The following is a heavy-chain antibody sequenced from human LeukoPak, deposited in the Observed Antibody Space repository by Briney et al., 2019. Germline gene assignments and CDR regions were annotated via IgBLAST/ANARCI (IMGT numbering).Heavy chain of an antibody. CDR2: IYTSGSS. Sequence: PSETLSLTCRVSGGSISSYYWSWLRQPAGKGLEWIGRIYTSGSSNYNPSLESRVTMSVDKSKSQISLKLTSVTAADTAVYYCARGQSGDRRYFDYWGQGTLVTVSS. D-gene: IGHD1-14*01. CDR3: ARGQSGDRRYFDY. V-gene: IGHV4-4*07. CDR1: GGSISSYY. J-gene: IGHJ4*02.